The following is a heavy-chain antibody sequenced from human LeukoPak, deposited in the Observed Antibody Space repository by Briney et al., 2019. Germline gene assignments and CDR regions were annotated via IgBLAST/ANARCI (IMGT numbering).Heavy chain of an antibody. V-gene: IGHV4-59*01. CDR1: GGSISSYY. Sequence: PSETLSLTCTVSGGSISSYYWSWIRQPPGKGLEWIGYIYYCGRTNYNPSLKSRVTFSVDTSNNHFSLKLSSLTAADTAMYYCARAGVNSYGYYYYYCMDVWGKGNTVTVSS. CDR3: ARAGVNSYGYYYYYCMDV. J-gene: IGHJ6*03. D-gene: IGHD5-18*01. CDR2: IYYCGRT.